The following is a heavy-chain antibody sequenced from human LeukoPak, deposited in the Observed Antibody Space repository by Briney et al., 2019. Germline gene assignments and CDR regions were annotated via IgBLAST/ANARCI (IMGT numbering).Heavy chain of an antibody. D-gene: IGHD1-26*01. CDR3: AREVVGGSYYTGAFDI. V-gene: IGHV3-33*01. CDR1: GFTFSSYG. Sequence: GGSLRLSCAASGFTFSSYGMHWVRQAPGKGLEWVAVIWYDGSNKYYADSVKGRFTISRDNSKNTLYLQMNSLRAEDTAVYYCAREVVGGSYYTGAFDIWGQGTMVTVSS. J-gene: IGHJ3*02. CDR2: IWYDGSNK.